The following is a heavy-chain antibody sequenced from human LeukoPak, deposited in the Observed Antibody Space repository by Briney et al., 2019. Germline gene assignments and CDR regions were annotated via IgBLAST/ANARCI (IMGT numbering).Heavy chain of an antibody. CDR2: IYYSGST. D-gene: IGHD3-9*01. Sequence: SETLSLTCTVSGGSISSSTYYWGWIRQPPGKGLEWIGNIYYSGSTYYNPSLKSRVTISVDTSKNQFSLKLNSVTAADAAVYYCARLAGYQIFDDYWGQGTLVSVSS. CDR1: GGSISSSTYY. J-gene: IGHJ4*02. V-gene: IGHV4-39*07. CDR3: ARLAGYQIFDDY.